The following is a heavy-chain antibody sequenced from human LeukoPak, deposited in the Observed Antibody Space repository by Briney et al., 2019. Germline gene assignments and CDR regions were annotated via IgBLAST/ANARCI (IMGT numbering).Heavy chain of an antibody. CDR3: ATVLPGRPNDN. V-gene: IGHV3-7*01. J-gene: IGHJ4*02. D-gene: IGHD1-1*01. Sequence: GGSLRLSCAASGFTFSTYYMSWVRQAPGKGLEWVASIKQDGSEKYYVDSMKGRFTISRVNAKNSLYLQLNSLRVEDTAVYYCATVLPGRPNDNWGQGTLVTVSS. CDR2: IKQDGSEK. CDR1: GFTFSTYY.